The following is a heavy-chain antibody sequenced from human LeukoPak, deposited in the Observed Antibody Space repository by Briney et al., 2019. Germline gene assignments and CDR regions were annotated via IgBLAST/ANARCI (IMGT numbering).Heavy chain of an antibody. J-gene: IGHJ5*02. Sequence: SETLSLTCTVSGGSISSYYWSWIRQPPGKGLEWIGYIYYSGSTYYNPSLKSRVTISVDTSKNQFSLKLSSVTAADTAVYYCARGIPATVGIDPWGQGTLVTVSS. D-gene: IGHD2-2*01. CDR1: GGSISSYY. V-gene: IGHV4-59*06. CDR2: IYYSGST. CDR3: ARGIPATVGIDP.